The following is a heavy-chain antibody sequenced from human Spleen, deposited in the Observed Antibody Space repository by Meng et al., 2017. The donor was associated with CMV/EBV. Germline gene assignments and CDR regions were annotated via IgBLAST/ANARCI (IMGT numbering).Heavy chain of an antibody. D-gene: IGHD2-15*01. V-gene: IGHV3-21*01. CDR2: ISSSSSYI. CDR3: ATTSGGNYYYYGMDV. Sequence: GESLKISCAASGFTFSSYSMNWVRQAPGKGLEWVSSISSSSSYIYYADSVKGRFTISRDNAKNSLYLQMNSLRAEDTAVYYCATTSGGNYYYYGMDVWGQGTTGTVSS. CDR1: GFTFSSYS. J-gene: IGHJ6*02.